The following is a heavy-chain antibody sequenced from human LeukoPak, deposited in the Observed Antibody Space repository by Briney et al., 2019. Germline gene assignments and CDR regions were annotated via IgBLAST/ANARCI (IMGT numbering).Heavy chain of an antibody. CDR2: ISSGST. CDR1: GGSISSSNYY. V-gene: IGHV4-39*07. D-gene: IGHD3-10*01. CDR3: ARGDYYASGSCFDY. Sequence: SETLSLTCTVSGGSISSSNYYWGWIRQPPGKGLEWIGSISSGSTYYNPSLKSRVTISVDTSKNQFSLKLSSVTAADTAVYFCARGDYYASGSCFDYWGQGTLLTVSS. J-gene: IGHJ4*02.